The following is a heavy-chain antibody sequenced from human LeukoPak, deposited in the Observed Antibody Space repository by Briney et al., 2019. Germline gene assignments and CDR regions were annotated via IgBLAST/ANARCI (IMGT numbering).Heavy chain of an antibody. CDR2: IYYSEST. CDR3: ARDRGSGSHFDY. D-gene: IGHD1-26*01. J-gene: IGHJ4*02. CDR1: GGSVSSGSYY. Sequence: SETLSLTCTVSGGSVSSGSYYWSWIRQPPGKGLEWIGYIYYSESTNYNPSLKSRVTISVDTSKNQFSLKLSSVTAADTALYYCARDRGSGSHFDYWGQGPLVTVSS. V-gene: IGHV4-61*01.